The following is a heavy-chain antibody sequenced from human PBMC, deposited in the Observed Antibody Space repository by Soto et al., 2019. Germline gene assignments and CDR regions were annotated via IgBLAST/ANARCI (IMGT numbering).Heavy chain of an antibody. CDR3: ARDHPHSYGVYYFDY. D-gene: IGHD5-18*01. CDR2: IYSSGST. Sequence: SETLSLTCAFYGWSFSGYSWTWIRQPPGTGLEWIGDIYSSGSTHYNPSLQNRVTISIDTSKNQVSLKVNSVTAADTAVYYCARDHPHSYGVYYFDYWGQGTPVTVSS. V-gene: IGHV4-59*01. CDR1: GWSFSGYS. J-gene: IGHJ4*02.